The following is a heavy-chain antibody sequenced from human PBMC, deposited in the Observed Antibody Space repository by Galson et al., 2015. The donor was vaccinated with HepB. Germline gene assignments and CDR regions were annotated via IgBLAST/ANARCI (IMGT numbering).Heavy chain of an antibody. CDR1: GYTFTSHG. D-gene: IGHD6-19*01. Sequence: SVKVSCKASGYTFTSHGFSWVRQAPGQGLEWMGWISAYNGDTNYAQKVQGRLAMSTDTSTSTAYMELRSLRSDDTAVYYCANSSGWYADYYYGMDVWGQGTTVTVSS. CDR2: ISAYNGDT. V-gene: IGHV1-18*01. CDR3: ANSSGWYADYYYGMDV. J-gene: IGHJ6*02.